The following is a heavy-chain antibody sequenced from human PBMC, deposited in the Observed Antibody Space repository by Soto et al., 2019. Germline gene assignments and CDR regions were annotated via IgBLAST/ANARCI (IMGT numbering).Heavy chain of an antibody. D-gene: IGHD6-19*01. V-gene: IGHV3-23*01. CDR2: IRASGGNT. J-gene: IGHJ5*02. CDR3: AKCGRRTSGWCNRFDP. Sequence: EAQLLESGGGLVQPGGSLRLSCAASGITLGNYAMIWVRQGPGKGLEWVSAIRASGGNTHYADSVKGRFTISRDNSQNTMGLQMDSLRAEDTAAYYCAKCGRRTSGWCNRFDPWGQGTLVIVSS. CDR1: GITLGNYA.